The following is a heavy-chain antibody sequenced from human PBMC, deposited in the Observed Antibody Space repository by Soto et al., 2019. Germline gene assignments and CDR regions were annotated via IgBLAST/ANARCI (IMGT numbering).Heavy chain of an antibody. Sequence: EVQLVESGGGLVQPGGSLRLSCVGSGFRFNEYEINWVRQAPGKGLEWISYINSGVSLIYYVASVKGRFTIARDNYKDSVYLQMNSLRADDTALYYGARETSHGQSATIVGEFWGHGTLVPVSS. CDR2: INSGVSLI. V-gene: IGHV3-48*03. CDR3: ARETSHGQSATIVGEF. CDR1: GFRFNEYE. D-gene: IGHD1-26*01. J-gene: IGHJ4*01.